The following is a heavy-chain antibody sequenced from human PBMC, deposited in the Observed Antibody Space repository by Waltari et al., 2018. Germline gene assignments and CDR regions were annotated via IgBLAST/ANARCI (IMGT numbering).Heavy chain of an antibody. V-gene: IGHV3-33*01. Sequence: QVQLVESGGGVVQPGRSLRLSCAAPGFPFSIYGMHWVRQAPGKGLEWVAVIWDDGSNKCYADSVKGRFTISRDNSKNTLYLQMNSLRAEDTAVYYCARDKGVVPAAIEAYGMDVWGQGTTVTVSS. D-gene: IGHD2-2*01. CDR1: GFPFSIYG. CDR2: IWDDGSNK. CDR3: ARDKGVVPAAIEAYGMDV. J-gene: IGHJ6*02.